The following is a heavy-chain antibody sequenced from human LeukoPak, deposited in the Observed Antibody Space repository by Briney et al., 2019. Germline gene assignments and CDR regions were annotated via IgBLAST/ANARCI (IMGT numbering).Heavy chain of an antibody. J-gene: IGHJ4*02. Sequence: SVKVSCKASGGTFSSYAISWVRQAPGQGLEWMGGIIPIFGTANYAQKFQGRVTITADESTSTAYMELSSLRSDDTAVYYCARDAPGYDSSGYGDYWGQGTLVTVSS. CDR1: GGTFSSYA. D-gene: IGHD3-22*01. V-gene: IGHV1-69*13. CDR2: IIPIFGTA. CDR3: ARDAPGYDSSGYGDY.